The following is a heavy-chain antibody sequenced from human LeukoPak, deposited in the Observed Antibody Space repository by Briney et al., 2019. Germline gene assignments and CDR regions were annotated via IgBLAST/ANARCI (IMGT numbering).Heavy chain of an antibody. CDR1: GFSISSDYY. V-gene: IGHV4-38-2*02. CDR3: ARLGVIGRTFDY. D-gene: IGHD1-14*01. J-gene: IGHJ4*02. Sequence: SETLSLTCNVLGFSISSDYYWGWIRQPPGEGLEWTATIYHDGSTYYNPSLKGRVIISLGTSKNQFSLTLTYVTAADTAVYYCARLGVIGRTFDYWGQGTLVTVSS. CDR2: IYHDGST.